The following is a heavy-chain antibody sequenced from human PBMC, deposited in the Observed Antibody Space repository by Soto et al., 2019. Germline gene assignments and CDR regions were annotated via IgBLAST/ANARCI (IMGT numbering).Heavy chain of an antibody. J-gene: IGHJ6*02. V-gene: IGHV3-74*01. CDR1: RFTFSSYW. CDR3: ARDLVTVTNDYYYGMDV. CDR2: INADGSST. Sequence: EVQLVESGGGLVQPGGSLRLSCAASRFTFSSYWMHWVRQAPGKGLVWVSRINADGSSTRYADSVKGRFTISRDNAKNTLYLQMNSLRAEDTTVYYCARDLVTVTNDYYYGMDVWGQGTTVTVSS. D-gene: IGHD4-17*01.